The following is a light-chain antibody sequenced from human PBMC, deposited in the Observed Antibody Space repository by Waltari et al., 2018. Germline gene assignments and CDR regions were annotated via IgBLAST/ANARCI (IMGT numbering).Light chain of an antibody. CDR1: QSLGKNY. Sequence: IVLTQSPGTLSLSPGDRASLSSKASQSLGKNYLNWYQHKPGQAPRLLIYGASIRAAGIPDRFSGSGSGTDFTLTISRLEPEDFAVYYCQQYASSVLYTFGQGTKLEIK. J-gene: IGKJ2*01. V-gene: IGKV3-20*01. CDR3: QQYASSVLYT. CDR2: GAS.